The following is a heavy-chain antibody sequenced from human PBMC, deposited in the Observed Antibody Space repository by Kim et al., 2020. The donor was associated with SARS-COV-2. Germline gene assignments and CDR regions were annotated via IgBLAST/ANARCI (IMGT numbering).Heavy chain of an antibody. CDR3: ALRGEFQKGWYFDY. CDR2: INVGNGNT. D-gene: IGHD6-19*01. V-gene: IGHV1-3*01. Sequence: ASVKVSCRASGYTFTTYCMHWVRQAPGQGLEWMGWINVGNGNTKYSQNFQDRVTITRDTSASTVYMELSSLRSEDTAVYYCALRGEFQKGWYFDYWGQGTLVTVSS. CDR1: GYTFTTYC. J-gene: IGHJ4*02.